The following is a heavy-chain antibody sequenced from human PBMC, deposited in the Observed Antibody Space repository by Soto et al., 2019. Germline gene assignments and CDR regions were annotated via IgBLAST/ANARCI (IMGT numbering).Heavy chain of an antibody. CDR3: ARVRHYDFWSGYYTEYYYYYMDV. CDR2: IYYSGST. D-gene: IGHD3-3*01. V-gene: IGHV4-59*01. J-gene: IGHJ6*03. CDR1: GGSISSYY. Sequence: SETLSLTCTVSGGSISSYYWSWIRQPPGKGLEWIKYIYYSGSTNYNPSHKSRVTISVDTSKNQFSLKLSSVTAADTAVYYCARVRHYDFWSGYYTEYYYYYMDVWGKGTTVTVSS.